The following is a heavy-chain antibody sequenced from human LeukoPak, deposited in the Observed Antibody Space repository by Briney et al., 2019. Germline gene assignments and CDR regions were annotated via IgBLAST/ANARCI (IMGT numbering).Heavy chain of an antibody. CDR1: GCSISSGYY. CDR3: ARSPWIQLWLGAFDI. J-gene: IGHJ3*02. Sequence: SETLSLTCAVSGCSISSGYYWGWIRQPPGKGLEWIGSIYHSGSTYYNPSLKSRVTISVDTSKNQFSLKLSSVTAADTAVYYCARSPWIQLWLGAFDIWGQGTMVTVSS. CDR2: IYHSGST. V-gene: IGHV4-38-2*01. D-gene: IGHD5-18*01.